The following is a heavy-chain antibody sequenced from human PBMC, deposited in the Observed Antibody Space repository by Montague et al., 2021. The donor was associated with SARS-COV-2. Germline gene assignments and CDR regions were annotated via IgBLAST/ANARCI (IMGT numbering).Heavy chain of an antibody. CDR2: TNDSGRT. Sequence: SETLSLTCAVYGGSFSGYYWSWIRQPPGRGLEWIGETNDSGRTXXXPSXXXRVTISVDTSKNRFSLRLSSVTAAETAVYYCARGYCSGSGCYYYYGMDVWGQGTTVTVSS. CDR1: GGSFSGYY. J-gene: IGHJ6*02. V-gene: IGHV4-34*01. CDR3: ARGYCSGSGCYYYYGMDV. D-gene: IGHD2-15*01.